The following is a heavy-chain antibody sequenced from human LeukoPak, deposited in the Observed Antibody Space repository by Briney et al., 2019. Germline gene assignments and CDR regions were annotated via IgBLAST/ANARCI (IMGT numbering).Heavy chain of an antibody. D-gene: IGHD6-19*01. V-gene: IGHV3-23*01. J-gene: IGHJ4*02. CDR2: VSGGGSST. CDR3: AKRGSGWYLDY. Sequence: PGGSLRLSCAASGFTFSNYGMTWVRQAPGKGLEWVSVVSGGGSSTYYADSVKGRFIISRDNSENTLYLQMNSLRAEDTAIYYCAKRGSGWYLDYWGLGTLVTVSS. CDR1: GFTFSNYG.